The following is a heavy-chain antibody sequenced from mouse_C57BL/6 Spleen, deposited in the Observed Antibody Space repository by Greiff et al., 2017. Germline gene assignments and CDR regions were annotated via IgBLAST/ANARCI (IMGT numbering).Heavy chain of an antibody. CDR2: IDPEDGET. Sequence: DVQLQQSGAELVKPGASVKLSCTGSGFNIKDYYMHWVKQRTEQGLEWIGRIDPEDGETKYAPKFQGKATITADTSSNTAYLQLSSLTSEDTAVYYCARREGGYYASWYFDVWGTGTTVTVSS. CDR1: GFNIKDYY. D-gene: IGHD2-3*01. J-gene: IGHJ1*03. V-gene: IGHV14-2*01. CDR3: ARREGGYYASWYFDV.